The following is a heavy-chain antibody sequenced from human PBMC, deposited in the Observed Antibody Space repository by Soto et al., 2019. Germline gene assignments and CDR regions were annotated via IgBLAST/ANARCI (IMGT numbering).Heavy chain of an antibody. CDR1: GGSISSYY. D-gene: IGHD2-2*01. J-gene: IGHJ4*02. V-gene: IGHV4-59*12. Sequence: SETLSLTCTVSGGSISSYYWSWIRQPPGKGLEWIGYIYYSGSTNYNPSLKSRVTISVDKSKNQFSLKLSSVTAADTAVYYCAREAVLVPAANYFDYWGQGTLVTVSS. CDR2: IYYSGST. CDR3: AREAVLVPAANYFDY.